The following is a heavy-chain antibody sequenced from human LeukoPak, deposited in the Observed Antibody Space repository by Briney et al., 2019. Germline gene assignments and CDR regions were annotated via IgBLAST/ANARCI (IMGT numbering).Heavy chain of an antibody. CDR3: AREVATILGSPDY. V-gene: IGHV1-69*04. J-gene: IGHJ4*02. CDR1: GYTFTGYY. CDR2: IIPILGIA. D-gene: IGHD5-12*01. Sequence: SVKVSCKASGYTFTGYYMHWVRQAPGQGLEWMGRIIPILGIANYAQKFQGRVTITADKSTSTAYMELSSLRSEDTAVYYCAREVATILGSPDYWGQGTLVTVSS.